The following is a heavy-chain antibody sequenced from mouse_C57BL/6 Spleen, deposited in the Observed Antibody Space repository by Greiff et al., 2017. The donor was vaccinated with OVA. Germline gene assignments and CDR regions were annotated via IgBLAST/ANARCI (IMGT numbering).Heavy chain of an antibody. D-gene: IGHD2-4*01. V-gene: IGHV1-15*01. Sequence: VQLQQSGAELVRPGASVTLSCKASGYTFTDYEMHWVKQTPVHGLEWIGAIDPETGGTAYNQKFKGKAILTADKSSSTAYMELRSLTSEDSAVYYCTIYDYDKVYALDYWGQGTSVTVSS. CDR3: TIYDYDKVYALDY. CDR2: IDPETGGT. J-gene: IGHJ4*01. CDR1: GYTFTDYE.